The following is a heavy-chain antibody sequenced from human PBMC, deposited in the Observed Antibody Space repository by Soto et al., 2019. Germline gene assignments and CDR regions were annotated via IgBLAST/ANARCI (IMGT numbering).Heavy chain of an antibody. CDR3: ASTNPYSSSWYYFDY. V-gene: IGHV1-3*01. D-gene: IGHD6-13*01. CDR2: INAGNGNT. Sequence: SVKASCKASGYTLTWYAMQSPRQSPGQRHELIAWINAGNGNTKYSQKFQGRVTITRDTSASTAYMELSSLRSEDTAVYYCASTNPYSSSWYYFDYWGQGTLVTVSS. J-gene: IGHJ4*02. CDR1: GYTLTWYA.